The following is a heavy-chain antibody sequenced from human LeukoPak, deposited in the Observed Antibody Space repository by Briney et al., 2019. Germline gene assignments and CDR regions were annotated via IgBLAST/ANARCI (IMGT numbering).Heavy chain of an antibody. J-gene: IGHJ5*02. CDR2: IGGSSGKV. CDR1: GFTFSSYA. CDR3: AKDYLLQQLILEGWFDP. D-gene: IGHD6-13*01. V-gene: IGHV3-23*01. Sequence: PGGSLRLSCAASGFTFSSYAMTWVRQAPGKGLEWVSGIGGSSGKVFYADSVKGRFTISRDNSKNTLYLQMNSLRAEDTAVYYCAKDYLLQQLILEGWFDPWGQGTLVTVSS.